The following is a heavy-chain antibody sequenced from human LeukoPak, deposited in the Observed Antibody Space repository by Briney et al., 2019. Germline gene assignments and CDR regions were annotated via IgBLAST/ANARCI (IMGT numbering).Heavy chain of an antibody. CDR2: INHSGST. CDR3: ARGPYSYDSSGAFDI. D-gene: IGHD3-22*01. V-gene: IGHV4-34*01. J-gene: IGHJ3*02. CDR1: GGSFSGYY. Sequence: KASETLSLTCAVYGGSFSGYYWSWIRQPPGKGLEWIGEINHSGSTNYNPSLKSRVTISVDTSKNQFPLKLSSVTAADTAVYFCARGPYSYDSSGAFDIWGQGTMVTVSS.